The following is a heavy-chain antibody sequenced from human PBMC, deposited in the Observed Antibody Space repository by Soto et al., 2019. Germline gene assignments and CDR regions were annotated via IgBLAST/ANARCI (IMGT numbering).Heavy chain of an antibody. CDR3: SGECTATAYFDV. V-gene: IGHV1-46*03. CDR1: GYTFTNYH. J-gene: IGHJ2*01. Sequence: QVQLVQSGAEVKKPGASVKVSCQASGYTFTNYHMHWVRQAPGLGLEWMGTIYLSDGGTGYTERLQGRVTITRDTSTSTGYMELSSLRSEGTAVYYSSGECTATAYFDVWGRGTLFTVSS. D-gene: IGHD6-25*01. CDR2: IYLSDGGT.